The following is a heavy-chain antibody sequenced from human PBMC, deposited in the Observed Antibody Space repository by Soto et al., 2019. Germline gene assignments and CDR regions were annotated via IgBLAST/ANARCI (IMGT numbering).Heavy chain of an antibody. Sequence: QVQLVQSGAEVKKPGSSVKVSCKASGGTFSSYTISWVRQAPGQGLEWMGRIIPILGIANYAQKFQGRVTITADKSTRTAALAQGSLSSEEPAVDYWAGVGAARNFYSYGMAVWGQGTTVTVSS. CDR1: GGTFSSYT. CDR2: IIPILGIA. V-gene: IGHV1-69*02. D-gene: IGHD1-26*01. J-gene: IGHJ6*01. CDR3: AGVGAARNFYSYGMAV.